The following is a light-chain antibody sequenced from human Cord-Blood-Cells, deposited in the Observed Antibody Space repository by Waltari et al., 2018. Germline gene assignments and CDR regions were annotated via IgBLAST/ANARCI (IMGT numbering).Light chain of an antibody. CDR1: SRDVGGYTL. J-gene: IGLJ2*01. CDR3: CSYAGSSTVV. V-gene: IGLV2-23*02. CDR2: AVS. Sequence: QSALTQPASVSGSPGQSIPISCTGTSRDVGGYTLVSWYQQHPGKAPKRMIYAVSKRPSGVSNRFSGSKSGNTASLTISGLQAEDEADYYCCSYAGSSTVVFGGGTKLTVL.